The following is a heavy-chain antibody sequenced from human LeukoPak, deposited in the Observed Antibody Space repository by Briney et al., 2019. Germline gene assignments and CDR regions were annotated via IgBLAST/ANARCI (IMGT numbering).Heavy chain of an antibody. CDR2: ISGNGDST. V-gene: IGHV3-23*01. D-gene: IGHD1-26*01. CDR3: TKDRPGSFDY. J-gene: IGHJ4*02. Sequence: GDSLRLSCAASGFTFINYAVCWVRQAPGKGPEWVSFISGNGDSTYYADSVKGRFTVSRDNSKNTLYLQMNSLRGEDTAIYYCTKDRPGSFDYWGQGILVTVSS. CDR1: GFTFINYA.